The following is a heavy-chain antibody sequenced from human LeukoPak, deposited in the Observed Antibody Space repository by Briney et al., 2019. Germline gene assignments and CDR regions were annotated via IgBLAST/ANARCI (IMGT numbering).Heavy chain of an antibody. J-gene: IGHJ3*02. CDR2: IYYSGST. CDR1: GGSISSYY. V-gene: IGHV4-59*01. CDR3: ARVENHSGAFDI. Sequence: SETLSLTCTVSGGSISSYYWSWIRQPPGKGLEWVGYIYYSGSTNYNPSLKSRVTISVDTSKNQFSLKLSSVTAADTAVYYCARVENHSGAFDIWGRGTMVTVSS. D-gene: IGHD1-14*01.